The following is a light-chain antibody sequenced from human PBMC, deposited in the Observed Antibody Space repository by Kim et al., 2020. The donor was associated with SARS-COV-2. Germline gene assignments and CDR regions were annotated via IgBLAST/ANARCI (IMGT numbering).Light chain of an antibody. CDR2: GIS. Sequence: STGKRATLSCRASQSVSSLYLAWYQQKPGQTPRLIIYGISTRATGIPDRFSGSGSGTDFTLTISRLEPEDFAVYYCQQYAGSPPTFGQGTKVDIK. CDR1: QSVSSLY. V-gene: IGKV3-20*01. J-gene: IGKJ1*01. CDR3: QQYAGSPPT.